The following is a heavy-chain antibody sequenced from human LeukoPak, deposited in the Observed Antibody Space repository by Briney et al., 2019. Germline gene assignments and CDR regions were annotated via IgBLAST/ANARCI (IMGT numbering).Heavy chain of an antibody. CDR3: AKDPDYDILTGYYSSYYFDY. Sequence: PGGSLRLSCAASGFTFSDYYMSWIRQAPGKGLEWVSAISGSGGSTYYADSVKGRFTISRDNSKNTLYLQMNSLRAEDTAVYYCAKDPDYDILTGYYSSYYFDYWGQGTLVTVSS. D-gene: IGHD3-9*01. V-gene: IGHV3-23*01. CDR2: ISGSGGST. CDR1: GFTFSDYY. J-gene: IGHJ4*02.